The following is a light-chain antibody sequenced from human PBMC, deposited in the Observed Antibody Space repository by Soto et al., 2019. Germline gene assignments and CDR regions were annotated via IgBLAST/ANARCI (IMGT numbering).Light chain of an antibody. V-gene: IGKV1-39*01. CDR1: QTISSK. Sequence: DIQRTQYPSSLSASVGDRVTITCLASQTISSKLNWYQQKPGKVPKLLIYDASSLQSGVPSRFSGSGSGTDFTLTISSLQPEDFATYYCQQSYRSPPTFGQGTKVDI. CDR3: QQSYRSPPT. CDR2: DAS. J-gene: IGKJ1*01.